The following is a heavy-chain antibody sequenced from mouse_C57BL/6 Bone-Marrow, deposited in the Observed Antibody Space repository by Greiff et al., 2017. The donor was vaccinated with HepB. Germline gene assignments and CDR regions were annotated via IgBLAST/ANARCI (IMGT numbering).Heavy chain of an antibody. Sequence: VQLQQPGAELVKPGASVKMSCKASGYTFTSYWITWVKQRPGQGLEWIGDIYPGSGSTNYNEKFKSKATLTVDTSSSTAYMQLSSLTSEDSAVYYGAREAYYGSPWFAYWGQGTLVTVSA. CDR1: GYTFTSYW. CDR2: IYPGSGST. CDR3: AREAYYGSPWFAY. J-gene: IGHJ3*01. D-gene: IGHD1-1*01. V-gene: IGHV1-55*01.